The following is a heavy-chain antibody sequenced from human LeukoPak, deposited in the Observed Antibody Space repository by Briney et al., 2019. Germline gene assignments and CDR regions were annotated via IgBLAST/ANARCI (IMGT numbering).Heavy chain of an antibody. CDR1: GGSISSSSYY. CDR2: IYYSGST. J-gene: IGHJ4*02. D-gene: IGHD3-22*01. Sequence: SETLSLTCTVSGGSISSSSYYWGWIRQPPGKGLEWIGSIYYSGSTYYNPSLKSRVTISVDTSKNQFSLKLSSVTAADTAVYYCARVYDSSGYSPPRGGYFDYWGQGTLVTVSS. V-gene: IGHV4-39*07. CDR3: ARVYDSSGYSPPRGGYFDY.